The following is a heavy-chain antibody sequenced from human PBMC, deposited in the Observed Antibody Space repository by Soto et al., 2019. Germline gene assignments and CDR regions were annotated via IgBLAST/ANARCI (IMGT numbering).Heavy chain of an antibody. Sequence: GASVKVSCKASGYTFTSYAMHWVRQAPGQRLEWMGWINAGNGNTKYSQKFQGRVTITRDTSASTAYMELSSLRSEDTAVYYCARVGSTYDYIWGSYSPYWIDYWGQGTLVTVSS. CDR3: ARVGSTYDYIWGSYSPYWIDY. CDR1: GYTFTSYA. CDR2: INAGNGNT. J-gene: IGHJ4*02. V-gene: IGHV1-3*01. D-gene: IGHD3-16*01.